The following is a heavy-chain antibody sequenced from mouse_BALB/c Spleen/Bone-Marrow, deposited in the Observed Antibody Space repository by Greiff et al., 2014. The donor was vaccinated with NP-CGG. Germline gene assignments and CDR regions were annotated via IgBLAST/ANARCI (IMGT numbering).Heavy chain of an antibody. CDR1: GYTFTSYW. CDR3: ARSEGYYEWFAY. J-gene: IGHJ3*01. V-gene: IGHV1-7*01. Sequence: VQLQQSGAELAKPGASVKMSCKASGYTFTSYWMHWVKQRPGQGLEWIGYINPSTGYTEYNQKFKDKATLTADKSSSTAYMQLSSLTSEDSAVYYCARSEGYYEWFAYWGQGTLVTVSA. D-gene: IGHD2-3*01. CDR2: INPSTGYT.